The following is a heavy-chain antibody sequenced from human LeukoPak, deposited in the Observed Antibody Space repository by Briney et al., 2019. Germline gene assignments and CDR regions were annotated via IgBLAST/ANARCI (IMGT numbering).Heavy chain of an antibody. CDR3: ARDPYGSGSYYNIY. CDR1: GGAITNYY. V-gene: IGHV4-59*01. D-gene: IGHD3-10*01. Sequence: SETLSLTCGVSGGAITNYYWNWIRQAPGKGLEWLGYIYYTGSTTYNPSVKSRITISLDTSKKQISLKLRSVTAADTAVYYCARDPYGSGSYYNIYWGQGTLVTVSS. CDR2: IYYTGST. J-gene: IGHJ4*02.